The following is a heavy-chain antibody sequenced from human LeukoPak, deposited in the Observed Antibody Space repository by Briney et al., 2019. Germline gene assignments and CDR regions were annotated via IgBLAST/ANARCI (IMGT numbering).Heavy chain of an antibody. D-gene: IGHD1-26*01. Sequence: SETLSLTCTVSGGSISSNRYYWGWIRQPPGKGLEWIGSVYYSGTTYYNPSLKSRVTISVNTSKNQFSLKLSSVTAADTAVYYCARDLNSGSYGYWGQGTLVIVSS. CDR1: GGSISSNRYY. V-gene: IGHV4-39*07. CDR2: VYYSGTT. J-gene: IGHJ4*02. CDR3: ARDLNSGSYGY.